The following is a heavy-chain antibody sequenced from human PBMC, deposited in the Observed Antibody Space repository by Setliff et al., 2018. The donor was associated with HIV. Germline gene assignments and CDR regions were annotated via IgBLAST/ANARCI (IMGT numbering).Heavy chain of an antibody. CDR1: GGSMTSSNYY. CDR3: ARDPHRRYYYYGMDV. Sequence: KTSETLSLTCTVSGGSMTSSNYYWGWIRQSPGRGLEWIGSISSSGSTTYHPSLRSRATVSAATSKNQFSLKLSSVTAADTAVYYCARDPHRRYYYYGMDVWGQGTTVTVSS. CDR2: ISSSGST. J-gene: IGHJ6*02. V-gene: IGHV4-39*07.